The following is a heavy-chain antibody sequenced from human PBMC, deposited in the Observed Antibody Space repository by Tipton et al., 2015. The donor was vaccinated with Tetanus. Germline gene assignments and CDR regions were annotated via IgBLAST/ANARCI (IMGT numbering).Heavy chain of an antibody. CDR1: GGSVRSGDYS. Sequence: TLSLTCTVSGGSVRSGDYSWNWIRQPPGKGLEWLAYVSYSGRTNSNYSLKSRITISQDTSKNQFSLRLTSVTAADTAVYYCARHYYGNWFDPWGPGAQVTVST. D-gene: IGHD3-16*01. V-gene: IGHV4-61*08. J-gene: IGHJ5*02. CDR2: VSYSGRT. CDR3: ARHYYGNWFDP.